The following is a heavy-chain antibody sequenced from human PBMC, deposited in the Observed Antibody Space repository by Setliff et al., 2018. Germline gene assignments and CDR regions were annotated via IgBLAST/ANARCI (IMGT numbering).Heavy chain of an antibody. CDR3: ARTGTYRYFDY. CDR2: IHYRGTT. V-gene: IGHV4-39*01. Sequence: SETLSLTCTVSGASISSGTYYWAWIRQPPGKGLEWIGRIHYRGTTYSNASLASRLTISVDTAKSQFSLKLTSVTAAATAVYYCARTGTYRYFDYWGQGALVTVSS. D-gene: IGHD1-1*01. J-gene: IGHJ4*02. CDR1: GASISSGTYY.